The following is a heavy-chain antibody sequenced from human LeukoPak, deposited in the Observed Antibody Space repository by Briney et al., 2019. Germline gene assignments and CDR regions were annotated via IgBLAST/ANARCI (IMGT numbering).Heavy chain of an antibody. J-gene: IGHJ4*02. D-gene: IGHD1-26*01. Sequence: PGKSLRLSCAASGFTFSNYAMHWVRQAPGKGLEWVAVTSYDESNKYYADSVKGRFTISRDNSKNTLYLQMNSLRAEDTAAYYCARDAIVGATNDFDYWGQGTLVTVSS. CDR3: ARDAIVGATNDFDY. CDR1: GFTFSNYA. V-gene: IGHV3-30*04. CDR2: TSYDESNK.